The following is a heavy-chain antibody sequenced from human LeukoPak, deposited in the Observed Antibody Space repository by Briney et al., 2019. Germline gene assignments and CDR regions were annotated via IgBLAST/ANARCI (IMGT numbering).Heavy chain of an antibody. CDR2: IYYSGST. CDR3: ASTIFGVVPNFDY. J-gene: IGHJ4*02. CDR1: GGSISSYY. Sequence: SETLSLTCTVSGGSISSYYWSWIRQPPGKGLEWIGYIYYSGSTNYNPSLKSRVTISVDTSKNQFSLKLSSVTAADTAVYYCASTIFGVVPNFDYWGQGTLVTVSS. V-gene: IGHV4-59*08. D-gene: IGHD3-3*01.